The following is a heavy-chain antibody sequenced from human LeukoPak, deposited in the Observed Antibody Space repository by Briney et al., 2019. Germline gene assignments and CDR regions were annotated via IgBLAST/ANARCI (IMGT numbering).Heavy chain of an antibody. D-gene: IGHD5-18*01. Sequence: GGSRRLSCAASGFTFSNAWMSWVRQAPGKGLEWVGRIKSKTDGGTTDYAAPVKGRFTISRDDSKNTLYLQMNSLKTEDTAVYYCTTAPHRGYSYGYRGVVDYWGQGTLVTVSS. CDR3: TTAPHRGYSYGYRGVVDY. J-gene: IGHJ4*02. CDR1: GFTFSNAW. V-gene: IGHV3-15*01. CDR2: IKSKTDGGTT.